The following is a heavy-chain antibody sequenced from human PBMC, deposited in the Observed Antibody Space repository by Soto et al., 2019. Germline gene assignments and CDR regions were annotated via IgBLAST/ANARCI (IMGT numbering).Heavy chain of an antibody. V-gene: IGHV4-59*08. CDR1: GGSIGNSY. Sequence: QVQLQESGPGLVKPSETLSLTCTVSGGSIGNSYWSWIRQSPGKGLEWIGYIYYSGSSNYNPSLKSRVSISVDTSKNQFSLKLSSVTAADAAVYYCARYSSSWPIFYYWGQGTLVIVSS. J-gene: IGHJ4*02. CDR3: ARYSSSWPIFYY. CDR2: IYYSGSS. D-gene: IGHD6-13*01.